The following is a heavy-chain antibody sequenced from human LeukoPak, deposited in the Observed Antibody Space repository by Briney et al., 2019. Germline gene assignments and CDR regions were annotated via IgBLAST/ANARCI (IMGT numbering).Heavy chain of an antibody. CDR2: IRSKAYGGTT. CDR1: GFTFSSYA. Sequence: GGSLRLSCAASGFTFSSYAMSWVRQAPGKGLEWVGFIRSKAYGGTTEYAASVKGRFTISRDDSKSIAYLQMNSLKTEDTAVYYCILIGNTYYYDSSGYYFDYWGQGTLVTVSS. D-gene: IGHD3-22*01. J-gene: IGHJ4*02. CDR3: ILIGNTYYYDSSGYYFDY. V-gene: IGHV3-49*04.